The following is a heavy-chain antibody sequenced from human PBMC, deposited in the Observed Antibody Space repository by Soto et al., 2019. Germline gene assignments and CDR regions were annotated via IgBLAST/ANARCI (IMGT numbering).Heavy chain of an antibody. CDR1: GERLSIYL. Sequence: VKLCCKACGERLSIYLSSGLRNATRQGIEWMGGIIPIFGTANYAQKFQGRVTITADESTSTAYMELSSLRSEDTAVYYCASDISYWFGECLNAFDPWGQGTMVTVS. J-gene: IGHJ3*01. V-gene: IGHV1-69*01. CDR3: ASDISYWFGECLNAFDP. D-gene: IGHD3-10*01. CDR2: IIPIFGTA.